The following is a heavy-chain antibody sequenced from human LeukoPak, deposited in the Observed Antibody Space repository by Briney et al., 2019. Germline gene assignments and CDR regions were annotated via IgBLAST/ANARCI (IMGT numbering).Heavy chain of an antibody. D-gene: IGHD3-10*01. CDR1: GGSISSYY. Sequence: SETLSLTCTVSGGSISSYYWSWIRQPPGKGLEWIGYIYYSGSTNYNPSLKSRVTISVDTSKNQFSLKLSSVTAADTAVYYCAGGGQYGSGSYYKWPNWFDPWGQGTLVTVSS. CDR2: IYYSGST. J-gene: IGHJ5*02. CDR3: AGGGQYGSGSYYKWPNWFDP. V-gene: IGHV4-59*01.